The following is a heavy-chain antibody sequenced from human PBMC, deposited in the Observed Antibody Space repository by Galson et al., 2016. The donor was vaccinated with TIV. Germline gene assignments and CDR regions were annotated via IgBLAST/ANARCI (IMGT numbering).Heavy chain of an antibody. V-gene: IGHV3-30*10. Sequence: SLRLSCAASGFTFSSYGMHWVRQAPGKGLEWVAFISYDGTDKYYRDSVKGRFTISRDKAKNTLYLQMNSLRVEDTAVYYCARVFIGYYFDSWGQGTPVTVSS. CDR3: ARVFIGYYFDS. CDR2: ISYDGTDK. CDR1: GFTFSSYG. J-gene: IGHJ4*02. D-gene: IGHD6-25*01.